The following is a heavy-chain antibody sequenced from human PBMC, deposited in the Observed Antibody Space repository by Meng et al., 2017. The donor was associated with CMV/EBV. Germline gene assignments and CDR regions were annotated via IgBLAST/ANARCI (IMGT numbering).Heavy chain of an antibody. D-gene: IGHD3-3*01. CDR2: IYSGGST. CDR1: GFTVSSNY. J-gene: IGHJ4*02. CDR3: ARGSLGVVIPALDY. Sequence: EVQRVASGGGLVQPGGSLRPSCAASGFTVSSNYMSWVRQAPGKGLEWVSVIYSGGSTYYADSVKGRFTISRDNSKNTLYLQMNSLRAEDTSMYYCARGSLGVVIPALDYWGQGTLVTVYS. V-gene: IGHV3-66*01.